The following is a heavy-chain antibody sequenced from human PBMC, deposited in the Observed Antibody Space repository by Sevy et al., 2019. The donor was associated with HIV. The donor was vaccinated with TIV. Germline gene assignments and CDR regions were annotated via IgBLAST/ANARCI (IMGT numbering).Heavy chain of an antibody. CDR1: GFILKSFW. D-gene: IGHD3-10*01. V-gene: IGHV3-15*01. Sequence: GGCLRLSCEASGFILKSFWIHWVRQAPGKGLEWVGRIKSKSDGGTTDYAAPVEGRFTMSRDDSENRVYLQINNLKADDTAVYYCATAPGTGYWGQGTLVTVSS. CDR3: ATAPGTGY. J-gene: IGHJ4*02. CDR2: IKSKSDGGTT.